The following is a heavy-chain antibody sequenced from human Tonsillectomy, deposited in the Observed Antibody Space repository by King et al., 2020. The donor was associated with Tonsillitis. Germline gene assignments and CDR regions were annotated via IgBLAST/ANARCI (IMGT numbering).Heavy chain of an antibody. CDR1: GGSFSGYY. CDR2: INHSGST. V-gene: IGHV4-34*01. CDR3: ARGRKDSVVVPAATDY. J-gene: IGHJ4*02. D-gene: IGHD2-2*01. Sequence: VQLQQWGAGLLKPSETLSLTCAVYGGSFSGYYWSWIRRPPGKGLEWIGEINHSGSTNYNPSLKSRVTVSVDTSKNQFSLKLSSVTAADTAVYYCARGRKDSVVVPAATDYWGQGTLVTVSS.